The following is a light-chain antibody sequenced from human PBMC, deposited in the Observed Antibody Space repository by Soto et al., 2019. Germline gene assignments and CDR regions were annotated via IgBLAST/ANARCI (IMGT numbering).Light chain of an antibody. J-gene: IGKJ1*01. CDR1: QSVSSN. Sequence: EIVMTQSPATLSVSPGERATLSCRASQSVSSNLAWYQQKPGQAPRLLIHDAAYRASGIPERFSGSGSGTAFSLSISSLEPDDFAVYYCQHRSSWPRSFGRGTKVDIK. V-gene: IGKV3-11*01. CDR2: DAA. CDR3: QHRSSWPRS.